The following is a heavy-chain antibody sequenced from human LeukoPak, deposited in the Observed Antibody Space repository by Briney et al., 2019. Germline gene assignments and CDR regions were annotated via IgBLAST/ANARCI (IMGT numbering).Heavy chain of an antibody. CDR1: GFIVSRNY. V-gene: IGHV3-53*01. J-gene: IGHJ4*02. CDR2: IYSDGTT. Sequence: GGSLRLSCAASGFIVSRNYMSWVRQAPGRGLEWVSVIYSDGTTNYADSVKGRFTISRDNSKNTLYLQMNSLRAEDTAIYYCVRGCSDTCYRFDYWGQGTLVTVSS. CDR3: VRGCSDTCYRFDY. D-gene: IGHD2-15*01.